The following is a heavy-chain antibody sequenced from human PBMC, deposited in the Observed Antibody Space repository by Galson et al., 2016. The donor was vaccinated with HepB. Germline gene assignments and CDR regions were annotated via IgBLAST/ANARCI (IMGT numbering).Heavy chain of an antibody. V-gene: IGHV4-39*01. D-gene: IGHD3-22*01. J-gene: IGHJ6*04. Sequence: SETLSLTCTVSGASISSGTFSWVWIRQPPGEGLEWIGTFFYSPSIYYKPFPQSRVTISVDSAKNQVSLTVRSVTAADTAVYYCARRRRYYDSSGYSYYGLDVWGEGTTVTVSS. CDR1: GASISSGTFS. CDR2: FFYSPSI. CDR3: ARRRRYYDSSGYSYYGLDV.